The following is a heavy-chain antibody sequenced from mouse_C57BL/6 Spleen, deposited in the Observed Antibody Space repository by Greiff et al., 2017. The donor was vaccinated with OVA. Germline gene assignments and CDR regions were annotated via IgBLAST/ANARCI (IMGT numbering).Heavy chain of an antibody. D-gene: IGHD1-1*01. CDR2: ISYDGSN. CDR3: ARTYGSGERAWFAY. CDR1: GYSITSGYF. V-gene: IGHV3-6*01. Sequence: EVQLQEPGPGLVKPSQSLSLSCSVSGYSITSGYFWNLNRQLPGNILGWMGYISYDGSNNYNPSLKNQISITRDTSKNQFFLKLNSVTTEDTAAYYCARTYGSGERAWFAYWGQGTLVTVSA. J-gene: IGHJ3*01.